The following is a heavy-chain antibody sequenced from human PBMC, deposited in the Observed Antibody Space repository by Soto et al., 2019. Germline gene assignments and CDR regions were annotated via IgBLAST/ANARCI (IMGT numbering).Heavy chain of an antibody. CDR1: GGTFNTYT. CDR3: SIGSWSAETFDV. CDR2: IIPMLPVT. J-gene: IGHJ3*01. Sequence: QVHLIQSGADVKKPGSSVKVSCKAAGGTFNTYTLFWVRQAPGHGLEWMGRIIPMLPVTNSAQKFQGRLTLTAHKSTGTAFMELTSLTSDDTAVYYCSIGSWSAETFDVWGQWTMVTVSS. D-gene: IGHD2-2*01. V-gene: IGHV1-69*02.